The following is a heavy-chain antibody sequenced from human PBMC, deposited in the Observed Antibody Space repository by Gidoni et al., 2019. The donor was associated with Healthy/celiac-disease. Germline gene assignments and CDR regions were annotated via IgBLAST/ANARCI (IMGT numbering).Heavy chain of an antibody. Sequence: QVQLVESGGGVVQPGWSLRLSCPASGFTFNSYGMHWVRQAPGKGVEWVAVISYDGSNKYYADSVKGRFTISRDNSKNTLYLQMNSLRAEDTAVYYCAKAYGSTIWGNGMDVWGQGTTVTVSS. CDR3: AKAYGSTIWGNGMDV. CDR1: GFTFNSYG. CDR2: ISYDGSNK. D-gene: IGHD3-10*01. J-gene: IGHJ6*02. V-gene: IGHV3-30*18.